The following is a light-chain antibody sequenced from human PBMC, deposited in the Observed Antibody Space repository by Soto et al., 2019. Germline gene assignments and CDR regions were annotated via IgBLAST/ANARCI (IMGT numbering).Light chain of an antibody. J-gene: IGLJ1*01. Sequence: QSALTQPASVSGSPGQSITISCTGTSSDVGGYNYVSWYQQHPGKAPKLMIYDVSNRPSGVSIRFSGSKSGNTASLTISGLQADDEADYYCSSYTSSSTRVFGTGTKLTVL. V-gene: IGLV2-14*01. CDR2: DVS. CDR3: SSYTSSSTRV. CDR1: SSDVGGYNY.